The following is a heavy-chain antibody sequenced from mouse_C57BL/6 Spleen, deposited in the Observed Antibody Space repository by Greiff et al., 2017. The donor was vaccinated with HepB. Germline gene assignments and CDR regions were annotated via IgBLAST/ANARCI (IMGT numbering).Heavy chain of an antibody. V-gene: IGHV5-12*01. Sequence: DVKLVESGGGLVQPGGSLKLSCAASGFTFSDYYMYWVRQTPEKRLEWVAYISNGGGSTYYPDTVKGRFTISRDNAKNTLYLQMSRLKSEDTAMYYCARQGDYDYDWAWFAYWGQGTLVTVSA. D-gene: IGHD2-4*01. CDR1: GFTFSDYY. CDR3: ARQGDYDYDWAWFAY. J-gene: IGHJ3*01. CDR2: ISNGGGST.